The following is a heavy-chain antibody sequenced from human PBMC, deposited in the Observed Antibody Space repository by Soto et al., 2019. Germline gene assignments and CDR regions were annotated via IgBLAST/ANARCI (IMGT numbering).Heavy chain of an antibody. J-gene: IGHJ6*02. CDR2: IYPGDSDT. V-gene: IGHV5-51*01. CDR3: ARQETDYGDYGYYYYGMDV. Sequence: PQKISKKVSGGSFTSYWIGWVRQMTGKGLEWMGIIYPGDSDTRYSPSFQGQVTISADKSISTAYLQWSSLKASDTAMYYCARQETDYGDYGYYYYGMDVCGQATTVTVSS. CDR1: GGSFTSYW. D-gene: IGHD4-17*01.